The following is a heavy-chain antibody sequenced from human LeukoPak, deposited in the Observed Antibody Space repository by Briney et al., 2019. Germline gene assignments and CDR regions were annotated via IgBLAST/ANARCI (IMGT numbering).Heavy chain of an antibody. CDR3: ARHPGAPFYIVVVPAVPFDP. CDR1: GYSFTSYW. J-gene: IGHJ5*02. CDR2: IDPSDSYT. D-gene: IGHD2-2*01. V-gene: IGHV5-10-1*01. Sequence: GESLKISCKGSGYSFTSYWISWVRQMPGKGLEWMGRIDPSDSYTNYSPSFQGHVTISADKPISTAYLQWSSLKASDTAMYYCARHPGAPFYIVVVPAVPFDPWGQGTLVTVSS.